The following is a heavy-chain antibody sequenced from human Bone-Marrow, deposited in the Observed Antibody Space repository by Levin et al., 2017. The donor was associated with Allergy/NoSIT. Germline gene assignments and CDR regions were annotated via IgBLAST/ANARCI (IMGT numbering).Heavy chain of an antibody. CDR3: AKESCTGGSCPGS. V-gene: IGHV3-48*02. CDR1: GFSFSDWS. J-gene: IGHJ4*01. Sequence: SCAASGFSFSDWSMNWVRQAPGKGLEWVAYISGSLTTIYYADSVKGRFTISRDNVKKSIDLHIIRLREDDTAVDYCAKESCTGGSCPGSWGNGTLVTVSS. D-gene: IGHD2-15*01. CDR2: ISGSLTTI.